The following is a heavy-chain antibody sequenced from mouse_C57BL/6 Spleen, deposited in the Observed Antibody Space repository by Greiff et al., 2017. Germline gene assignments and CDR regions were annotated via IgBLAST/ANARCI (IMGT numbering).Heavy chain of an antibody. D-gene: IGHD2-4*01. CDR1: GYTFTSYW. CDR3: ARGDYDVFAY. CDR2: IDPSDSYT. Sequence: QVQLQQPGAELVMPGASVKLSCKASGYTFTSYWMHWVKQRPGHGLEWIGEIDPSDSYTNYNQKFKGKSTLTVDKSSSTAYMQLSSLTSEDSAVYYCARGDYDVFAYWGQGTLVTVSA. V-gene: IGHV1-69*01. J-gene: IGHJ3*01.